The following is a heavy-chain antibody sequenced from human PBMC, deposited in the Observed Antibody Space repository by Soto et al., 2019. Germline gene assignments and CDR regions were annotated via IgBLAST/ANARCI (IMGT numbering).Heavy chain of an antibody. J-gene: IGHJ3*01. CDR2: MTSDSKTI. V-gene: IGHV3-48*01. Sequence: GGSLRLSCVASGFNFNIYSMNWVRQAPGKGLEWVSYMTSDSKTIHYADSVKGRFTISRDNAKNSVFLQMNILRAEDTGVYYCTRGVSYGFDFWGQGTMVTVSS. CDR1: GFNFNIYS. CDR3: TRGVSYGFDF. D-gene: IGHD3-10*01.